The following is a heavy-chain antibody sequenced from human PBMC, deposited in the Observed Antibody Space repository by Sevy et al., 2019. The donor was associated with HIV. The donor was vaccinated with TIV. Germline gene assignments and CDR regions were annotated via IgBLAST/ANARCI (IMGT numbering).Heavy chain of an antibody. J-gene: IGHJ3*02. Sequence: GGSLRLSCTASGFTFGDYAMSWFRQAPGKGLEWVGFIRSKAYGGTTEDAASVKGRFTISRDDSKSIAYLQMNSLKTEDTAVYYCTRERVQYYYDSSGYPGAFDIWGQGTMVTVSS. CDR1: GFTFGDYA. CDR2: IRSKAYGGTT. D-gene: IGHD3-22*01. V-gene: IGHV3-49*03. CDR3: TRERVQYYYDSSGYPGAFDI.